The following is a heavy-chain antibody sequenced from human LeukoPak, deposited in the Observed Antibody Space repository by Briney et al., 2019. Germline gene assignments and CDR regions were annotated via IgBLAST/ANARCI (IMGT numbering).Heavy chain of an antibody. V-gene: IGHV4-59*01. J-gene: IGHJ4*02. CDR3: ARAQGQQQLGTEYYFDC. Sequence: SETLSLTCTVSGGSISSYYWSWIRQPPGKGLEWIGYIYYSGSTNYNPSLKSRVTISVDTSKNQFSLKLSSVTAADTALYYCARAQGQQQLGTEYYFDCWGQGTLVTVSS. CDR2: IYYSGST. CDR1: GGSISSYY. D-gene: IGHD6-13*01.